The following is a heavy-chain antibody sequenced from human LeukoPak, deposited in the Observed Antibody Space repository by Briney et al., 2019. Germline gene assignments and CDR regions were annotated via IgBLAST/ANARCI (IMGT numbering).Heavy chain of an antibody. CDR2: IRSKANSYAT. J-gene: IGHJ4*02. CDR1: GFTFSGSA. V-gene: IGHV3-73*01. Sequence: GGSLRLSCAASGFTFSGSAMHWVRQASGKGVEWVGRIRSKANSYATAYAASVKGSFTISRDDSKNTAYLQMNSLKTEDTAVYYCTRHGTTGDYWGQGTLVTVSS. CDR3: TRHGTTGDY. D-gene: IGHD1-7*01.